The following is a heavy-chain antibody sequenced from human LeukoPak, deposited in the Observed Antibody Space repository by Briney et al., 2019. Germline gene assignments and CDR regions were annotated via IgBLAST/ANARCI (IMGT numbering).Heavy chain of an antibody. CDR3: AKDIGYYYDSSGYPGPFDY. V-gene: IGHV3-9*01. CDR1: GFTFDDYA. D-gene: IGHD3-22*01. Sequence: GRSLRLSCAASGFTFDDYAMHWVRQAPGKGLKWVSGISWNSGSIGYADSVKGRFTISRDNAKNSLYLQMNSLRAEDTALYYCAKDIGYYYDSSGYPGPFDYWGQGTLVTVSS. CDR2: ISWNSGSI. J-gene: IGHJ4*02.